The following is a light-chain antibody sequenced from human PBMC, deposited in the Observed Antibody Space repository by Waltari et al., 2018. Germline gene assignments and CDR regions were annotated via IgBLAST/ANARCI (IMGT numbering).Light chain of an antibody. Sequence: DIVMTQSPDSLAVSLGERDTINCKSSQSVLYSSNNKNYLTWYQQKPGQPPKLLIYWASTRESGVPDRFSGSGSGTDFTLTISSLQAEDVALYYCQQYYSTPYTFGQGTKLEIK. CDR1: QSVLYSSNNKNY. CDR2: WAS. CDR3: QQYYSTPYT. V-gene: IGKV4-1*01. J-gene: IGKJ2*01.